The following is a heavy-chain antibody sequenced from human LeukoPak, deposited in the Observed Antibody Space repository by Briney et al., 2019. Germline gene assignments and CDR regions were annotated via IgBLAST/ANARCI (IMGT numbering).Heavy chain of an antibody. CDR1: GFTFSSYT. V-gene: IGHV3-30-3*01. J-gene: IGHJ4*02. D-gene: IGHD2-2*01. CDR2: ISYDGSNK. CDR3: RVVPAAIRLRYFDY. Sequence: GGSLRLSCAASGFTFSSYTMHWVRQAPGKGLEGVAVISYDGSNKNYADSVKGRFTISRDNSKNTLYLQMNSLRAEDTAVYYCRVVPAAIRLRYFDYWGQGTLVTVSS.